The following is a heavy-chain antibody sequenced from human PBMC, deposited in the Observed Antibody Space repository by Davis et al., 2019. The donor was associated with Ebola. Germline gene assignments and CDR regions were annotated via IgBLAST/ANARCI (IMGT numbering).Heavy chain of an antibody. J-gene: IGHJ5*02. Sequence: PGGSLRLSCAASGFTFSSYWMHWVRQAPGTGLVWVSNINGDGTITNYADSVKGRFTISRDNAKNTLYLQMNGLRVEDAGLYFCARVATDWFDPWGQGTLVTVSS. CDR3: ARVATDWFDP. V-gene: IGHV3-74*01. CDR1: GFTFSSYW. CDR2: INGDGTIT.